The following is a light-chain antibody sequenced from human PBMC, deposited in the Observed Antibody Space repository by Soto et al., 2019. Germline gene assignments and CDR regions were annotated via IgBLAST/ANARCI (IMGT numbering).Light chain of an antibody. CDR3: QQYNNWPYT. CDR1: QSVSSN. CDR2: GAS. J-gene: IGKJ2*01. V-gene: IGKV3-15*01. Sequence: IVMTQSPATLSVSPGERATLSCRASQSVSSNLAWYQQKPGQAPRLLIYGASTRATGIPARFSGSGSGTEFTLTISSLQSEDFAVYYCQQYNNWPYTFGQGTKLEIQ.